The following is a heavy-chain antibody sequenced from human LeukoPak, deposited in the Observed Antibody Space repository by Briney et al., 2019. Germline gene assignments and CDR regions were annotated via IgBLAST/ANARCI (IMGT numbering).Heavy chain of an antibody. Sequence: GGSLRLSCAASGFTFSTYWMSWVRQAPGKGLEWVASIKQDGSDKYYVDSVKGRFTISRDNADNSLYLQMNSLRADDTAVYYCARGRNYGSGSYSCYFDYWGQGTLVTVSS. D-gene: IGHD3-10*01. V-gene: IGHV3-7*01. CDR2: IKQDGSDK. J-gene: IGHJ4*02. CDR1: GFTFSTYW. CDR3: ARGRNYGSGSYSCYFDY.